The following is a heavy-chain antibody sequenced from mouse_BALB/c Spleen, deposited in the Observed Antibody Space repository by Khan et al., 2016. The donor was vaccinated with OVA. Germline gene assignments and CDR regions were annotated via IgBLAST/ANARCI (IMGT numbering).Heavy chain of an antibody. CDR1: GYTFTTAG. D-gene: IGHD2-10*01. CDR2: INTHSGVP. J-gene: IGHJ4*01. Sequence: QIQLVQSGPELKKPGETVRISCKASGYTFTTAGMQWVQKMPGKGLKWIGWINTHSGVPKYAEDFKGRFAFSLETSASTVYLQITNLKNEDTATSFCAAGWSPYYSYGRCAMDYWGQGTSVTVSS. CDR3: AAGWSPYYSYGRCAMDY. V-gene: IGHV9-4*02.